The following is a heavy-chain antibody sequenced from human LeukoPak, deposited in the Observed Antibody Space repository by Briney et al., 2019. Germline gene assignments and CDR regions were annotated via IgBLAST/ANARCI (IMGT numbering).Heavy chain of an antibody. Sequence: ASVKVSCKASGYTFTSYDINWVRQATGQGLEWMGWMNPNSGNTGYAQKFQGRVTMTRNTSISTAYMELSSLRSEDTAVYYCARSKAAENIAVAGWYYYGMDVWGQGTTVTVSS. CDR3: ARSKAAENIAVAGWYYYGMDV. V-gene: IGHV1-8*01. CDR1: GYTFTSYD. J-gene: IGHJ6*02. CDR2: MNPNSGNT. D-gene: IGHD6-19*01.